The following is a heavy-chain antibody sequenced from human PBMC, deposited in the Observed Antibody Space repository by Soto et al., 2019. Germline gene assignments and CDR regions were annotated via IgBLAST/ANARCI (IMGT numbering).Heavy chain of an antibody. J-gene: IGHJ3*02. V-gene: IGHV1-24*01. CDR3: ARNLPGRYNWNYGHAFDI. CDR2: FDPEDGET. Sequence: GASVKVSCKVSGYTLTELSMHWVRQAPGKGLEWMGGFDPEDGETIYAQKFQGRVTMTEDTSTDTAYMELSSLRSEDTAVYYCARNLPGRYNWNYGHAFDIWGQGTMVTVS. CDR1: GYTLTELS. D-gene: IGHD1-7*01.